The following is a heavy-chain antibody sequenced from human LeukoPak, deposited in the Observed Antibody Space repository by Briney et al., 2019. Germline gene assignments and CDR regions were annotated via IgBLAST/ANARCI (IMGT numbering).Heavy chain of an antibody. Sequence: SVKVSCKASGGTFSSYTISWVRQAPGQGLEWMGRIIPILGIANYAQKFQGRVTITADKSTSTAYMELSSLRSEDTAVYYCARGRPLQPRGLYYYYMDVWGKGTTVTVSS. V-gene: IGHV1-69*02. CDR2: IIPILGIA. CDR3: ARGRPLQPRGLYYYYMDV. J-gene: IGHJ6*03. D-gene: IGHD4-11*01. CDR1: GGTFSSYT.